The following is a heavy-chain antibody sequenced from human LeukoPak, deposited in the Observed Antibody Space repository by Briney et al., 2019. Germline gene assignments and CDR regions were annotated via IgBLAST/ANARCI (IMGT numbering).Heavy chain of an antibody. CDR2: IYSGGST. J-gene: IGHJ4*02. V-gene: IGHV3-53*01. Sequence: PGGSPRLSCAASELTLSDNYMSWIRQAPGRGLEWVAFIYSGGSTYYADSVRGRFIISRDTSKNTLYLQMNSLRAEDTAIYYCARRAGSYSHSYDYWGQGTLVTVSS. D-gene: IGHD2-15*01. CDR1: ELTLSDNY. CDR3: ARRAGSYSHSYDY.